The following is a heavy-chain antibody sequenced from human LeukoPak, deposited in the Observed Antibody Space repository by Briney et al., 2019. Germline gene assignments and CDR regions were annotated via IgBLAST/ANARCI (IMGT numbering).Heavy chain of an antibody. CDR3: VKDLYYYDSSGYYDY. CDR1: GFTFSSYG. CDR2: ISYDGSNK. J-gene: IGHJ4*02. Sequence: PGRSLRLSCAASGFTFSSYGMHWVRQAPGKGLEWVAVISYDGSNKYYADSVKGRFTISRDNSKNTLYLQMNSLRAEDTAVYYCVKDLYYYDSSGYYDYWGQGTLVTVSS. V-gene: IGHV3-30*18. D-gene: IGHD3-22*01.